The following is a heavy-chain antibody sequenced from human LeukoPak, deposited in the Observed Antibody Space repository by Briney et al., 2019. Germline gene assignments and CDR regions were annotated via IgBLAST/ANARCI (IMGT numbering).Heavy chain of an antibody. V-gene: IGHV4-59*01. CDR1: GGSLSTYY. Sequence: PSETLSLTCTVYGGSLSTYYWTWIRQPPGKGLEWIGYIYYSGSTNHNPSVKSQVTISVDTSKNQFSLKLSSVTAADTAVYYCARVRPGESLFDYWGPGSLVTVSS. J-gene: IGHJ4*02. CDR3: ARVRPGESLFDY. D-gene: IGHD3-10*01. CDR2: IYYSGST.